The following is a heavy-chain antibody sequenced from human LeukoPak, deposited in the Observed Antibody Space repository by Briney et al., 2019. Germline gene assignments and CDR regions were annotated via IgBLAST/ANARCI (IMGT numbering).Heavy chain of an antibody. CDR3: ARWATSFDL. CDR1: GFSFSGNY. Sequence: GGSLRLSCAASGFSFSGNYMDWVRQAPGKGLEWVANIKQDGSDKYYVDSVTGRFTISRDNAKNSLYLQMNSPRAEDTAVYYCARWATSFDLWGQGTLVTVSS. CDR2: IKQDGSDK. J-gene: IGHJ4*02. V-gene: IGHV3-7*01. D-gene: IGHD6-6*01.